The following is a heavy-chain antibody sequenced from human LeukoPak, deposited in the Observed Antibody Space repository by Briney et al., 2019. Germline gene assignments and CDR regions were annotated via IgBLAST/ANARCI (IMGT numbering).Heavy chain of an antibody. D-gene: IGHD2-2*02. CDR3: AKAYCSSTSCYTRLDY. Sequence: SVKVSCKASGGTFSSYAISWVRQAPGQGLEWMGGIIPIFGTANYAQKFQGRVTITTDESTSTAYMELSSLRSGDTAVYYCAKAYCSSTSCYTRLDYWGQGTLVTVSS. V-gene: IGHV1-69*05. CDR1: GGTFSSYA. CDR2: IIPIFGTA. J-gene: IGHJ4*02.